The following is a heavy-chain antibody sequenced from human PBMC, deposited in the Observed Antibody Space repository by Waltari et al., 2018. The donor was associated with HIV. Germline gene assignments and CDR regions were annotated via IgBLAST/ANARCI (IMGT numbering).Heavy chain of an antibody. D-gene: IGHD3-22*01. Sequence: EVQLVESGGGLVQPGGSLRLSCAASGFPFSSYAMSWVRQAPGKGLEWVYAISGSGGSTYYADSVKGRFTISRDNSKNTLYLQMNSLRAEDTAVYYCAKADQLDTMIVVDTLGWGFDYWGQGTLVTVSS. V-gene: IGHV3-23*04. CDR1: GFPFSSYA. CDR2: ISGSGGST. CDR3: AKADQLDTMIVVDTLGWGFDY. J-gene: IGHJ4*02.